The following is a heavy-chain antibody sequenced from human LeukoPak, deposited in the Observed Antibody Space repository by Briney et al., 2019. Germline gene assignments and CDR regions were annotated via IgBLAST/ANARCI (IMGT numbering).Heavy chain of an antibody. CDR2: IYHSGST. CDR3: ASGSPRMVRGVILDY. D-gene: IGHD3-10*01. V-gene: IGHV4-4*02. J-gene: IGHJ4*02. Sequence: SGALSLTCAVSGGSISSSNWWSWVRQPPGKGLEWIGEIYHSGSTNYNPSLKSRVTISVDKSKNQFSLKLSSVTAADTAVYYCASGSPRMVRGVILDYWGQGTLVTVSS. CDR1: GGSISSSNW.